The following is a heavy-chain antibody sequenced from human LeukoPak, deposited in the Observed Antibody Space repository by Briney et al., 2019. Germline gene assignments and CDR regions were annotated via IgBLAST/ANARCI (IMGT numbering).Heavy chain of an antibody. J-gene: IGHJ3*02. CDR3: ARHLGCRSSACPYDGFDI. CDR1: GDSISSSSYY. Sequence: PSETLSLTCTVSGDSISSSSYYWGRIRQSPGKGLMWIGSIYSSGSASYNPSLRSLFTMSVDPSKNHFSLGLTSVTAADTAVYYCARHLGCRSSACPYDGFDIWGQGTMVTVSS. D-gene: IGHD2-2*01. CDR2: IYSSGSA. V-gene: IGHV4-39*01.